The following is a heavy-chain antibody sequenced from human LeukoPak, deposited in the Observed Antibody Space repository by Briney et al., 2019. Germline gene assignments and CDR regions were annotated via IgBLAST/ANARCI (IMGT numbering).Heavy chain of an antibody. Sequence: SETLSLTCTVSGGSLSSYYWSWIRQPPGKGLEWIGYIYYSGSTNYNPSLKSRVTISVDTSKNQFSLKLSSVTAADTAVYYCARSAATNWGTTPFFDYWGQGTLVTVSS. CDR3: ARSAATNWGTTPFFDY. V-gene: IGHV4-59*08. CDR1: GGSLSSYY. J-gene: IGHJ4*02. D-gene: IGHD7-27*01. CDR2: IYYSGST.